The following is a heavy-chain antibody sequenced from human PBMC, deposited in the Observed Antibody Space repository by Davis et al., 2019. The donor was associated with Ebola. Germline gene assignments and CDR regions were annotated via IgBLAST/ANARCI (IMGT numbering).Heavy chain of an antibody. CDR3: SERGSSV. CDR2: IYYTGSA. J-gene: IGHJ4*02. Sequence: PSETLSLTCTVSGVSISTHYWSWIRQHPGKRLEWIGSIYYTGSAYYNSSLNSRVTISLDTSKNQFSLKLSSVTAADTAMYYCSERGSSVWGQGTLVTVSS. V-gene: IGHV4-59*11. D-gene: IGHD3-10*01. CDR1: GVSISTHY.